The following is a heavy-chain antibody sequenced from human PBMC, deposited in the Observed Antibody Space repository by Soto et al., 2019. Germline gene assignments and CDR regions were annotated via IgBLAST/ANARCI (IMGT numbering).Heavy chain of an antibody. CDR3: ACASQTAPNPGMDV. J-gene: IGHJ6*02. CDR2: IYHSGST. CDR1: GGSISSSNW. V-gene: IGHV4-4*02. Sequence: ASETLSLTCAVSGGSISSSNWWSWVRQPPGKGLEWIGEIYHSGSTNCNPSLKSRVTISVDKSKNQFSLKLSSVTAADTAVYYCACASQTAPNPGMDVWGQGTTVTVSS.